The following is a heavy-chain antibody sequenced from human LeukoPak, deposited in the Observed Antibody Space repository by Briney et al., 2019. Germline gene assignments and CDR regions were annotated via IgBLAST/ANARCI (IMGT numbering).Heavy chain of an antibody. Sequence: GGSLRLSCAASGFTFSTYTMVWVRQAPGKGLEWVSSISSSSYIFNADSVKGRFSISRDNAKNSLFLQMNTLRVEDTAVYYCARDVVGYYDSSGYYLSASDIWGQGTMVTVSS. CDR2: ISSSSYI. V-gene: IGHV3-21*01. CDR3: ARDVVGYYDSSGYYLSASDI. J-gene: IGHJ3*02. CDR1: GFTFSTYT. D-gene: IGHD3-22*01.